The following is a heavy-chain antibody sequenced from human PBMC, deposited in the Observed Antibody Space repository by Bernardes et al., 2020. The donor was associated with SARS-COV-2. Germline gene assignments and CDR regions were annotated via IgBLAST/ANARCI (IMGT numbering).Heavy chain of an antibody. CDR1: GYTFTNYD. J-gene: IGHJ5*02. V-gene: IGHV1-8*01. CDR2: MNPDSANT. D-gene: IGHD6-19*01. CDR3: ARGPIGVAGTRVFDWFDP. Sequence: ASVKVSCKASGYTFTNYDINWVRQAAGQGLEWMGWMNPDSANTGYAQKFQGRITMTRNTSISTAYMELSSLRSEDTAVYYCARGPIGVAGTRVFDWFDPWGQGTLVTVSS.